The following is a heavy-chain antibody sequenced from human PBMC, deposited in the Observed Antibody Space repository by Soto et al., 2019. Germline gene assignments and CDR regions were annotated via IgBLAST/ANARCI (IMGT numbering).Heavy chain of an antibody. D-gene: IGHD3-22*01. V-gene: IGHV3-30-3*01. CDR3: GSYYYDSSGYPPPGAIDY. Sequence: VQLVESGGGVVQPGRSLRLSCAASGFTFSSYAMHWVRQAPGKGLEWVAVISYDRSNKYYADSVKGRFTTSRDNSKNTLYLQMNSLRAEDTAVYYCGSYYYDSSGYPPPGAIDYWGQGTLVTVSS. CDR2: ISYDRSNK. J-gene: IGHJ4*02. CDR1: GFTFSSYA.